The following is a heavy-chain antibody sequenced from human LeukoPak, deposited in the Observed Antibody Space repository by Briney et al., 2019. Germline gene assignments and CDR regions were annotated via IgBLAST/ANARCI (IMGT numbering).Heavy chain of an antibody. CDR3: ARDQTLSSSHYRDSYYYYGMDV. CDR1: GGSISSGGYY. V-gene: IGHV4-31*03. J-gene: IGHJ6*02. CDR2: IYYSGST. D-gene: IGHD6-6*01. Sequence: SQTLSLTCTVSGGSISSGGYYWSWIRQHPGKGLEWIGYIYYSGSTYYNPSLKSRVTISVDTSKNQFSLKLSSVTAADTAVYYCARDQTLSSSHYRDSYYYYGMDVWGQGTTVTVSS.